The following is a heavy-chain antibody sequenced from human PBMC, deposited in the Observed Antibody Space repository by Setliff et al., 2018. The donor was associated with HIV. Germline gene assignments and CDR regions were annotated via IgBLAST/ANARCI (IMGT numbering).Heavy chain of an antibody. CDR1: GYNFGVYW. Sequence: GGSLRLSCAASGYNFGVYWMHWVRQVPGKGLVWVSHITSDGSGTKYADSVKGRFTISKDTARNTLYLQMNTVTAEDTAVYYCTTPRISGSSGWYFDYWGHGTLVTVSS. CDR3: TTPRISGSSGWYFDY. CDR2: ITSDGSGT. J-gene: IGHJ4*01. D-gene: IGHD3-10*01. V-gene: IGHV3-74*01.